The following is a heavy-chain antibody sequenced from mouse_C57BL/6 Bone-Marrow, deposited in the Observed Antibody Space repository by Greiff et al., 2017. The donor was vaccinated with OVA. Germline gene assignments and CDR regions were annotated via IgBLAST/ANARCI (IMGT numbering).Heavy chain of an antibody. CDR3: KAQATLYYFDY. D-gene: IGHD3-2*02. J-gene: IGHJ2*01. V-gene: IGHV1-85*01. CDR2: IYPRDGST. CDR1: GYTFTSYD. Sequence: QVQLKQSGPELVKPGASVKLSCKASGYTFTSYDINWVKQRPGQGLEWIGWIYPRDGSTKYNEKFKGKATLTVDTSSSTAYMELHSLTSEDSAVYFCKAQATLYYFDYWGQGTTLTVSS.